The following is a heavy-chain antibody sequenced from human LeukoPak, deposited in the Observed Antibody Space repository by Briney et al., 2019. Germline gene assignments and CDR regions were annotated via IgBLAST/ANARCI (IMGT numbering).Heavy chain of an antibody. CDR2: ISGSGGST. Sequence: GGSLRLSCAASAFTFSSYAMNWVRQAPGKGLEWVSAISGSGGSTYYADSVKGRFTISRDNSKNTLSLQMNSLRAEDTAVYYSVRGIITRDYHYYGMDVWGQGTTVTVSS. J-gene: IGHJ6*02. V-gene: IGHV3-23*01. CDR1: AFTFSSYA. D-gene: IGHD3-10*01. CDR3: VRGIITRDYHYYGMDV.